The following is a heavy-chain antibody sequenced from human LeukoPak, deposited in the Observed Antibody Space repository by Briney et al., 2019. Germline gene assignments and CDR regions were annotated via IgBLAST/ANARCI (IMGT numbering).Heavy chain of an antibody. V-gene: IGHV4-4*07. CDR2: IYTSGNT. CDR1: GGSISTYY. CDR3: AREYSNSSASSRYFDY. J-gene: IGHJ4*02. Sequence: SETLSLTCTVSGGSISTYYWSWIRQPAGKGLEWIGRIYTSGNTNYSPSLKSRVTMSVDTSKNQFSLELSSVTAADTAVYSCAREYSNSSASSRYFDYWGQGALVTVSS. D-gene: IGHD6-6*01.